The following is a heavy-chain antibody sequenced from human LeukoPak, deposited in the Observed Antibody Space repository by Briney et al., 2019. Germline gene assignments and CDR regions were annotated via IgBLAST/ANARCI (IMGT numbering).Heavy chain of an antibody. CDR1: GFTFSSYG. CDR2: ISYDGSNK. CDR3: ARDWCSGGSCYGWFDP. Sequence: GGSLRLSCAASGFTFSSYGMHWVRQAPGKGLEWVAVISYDGSNKYYADSVKGRFTISRDNAKNSLYLQMNSLRAEDTAVYYCARDWCSGGSCYGWFDPWGQGTLVTVSS. J-gene: IGHJ5*02. V-gene: IGHV3-30*03. D-gene: IGHD2-15*01.